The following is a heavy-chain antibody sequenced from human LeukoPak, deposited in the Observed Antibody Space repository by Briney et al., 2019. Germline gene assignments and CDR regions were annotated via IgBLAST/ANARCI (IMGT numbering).Heavy chain of an antibody. CDR1: GFTFSSYS. CDR2: ISSSSSYI. D-gene: IGHD3-3*02. J-gene: IGHJ6*02. CDR3: ARDLIRAPVGPNMDV. Sequence: GGSLRLSCAASGFTFSSYSMNWVRQAPGKGLEWVSSISSSSSYIYYADSVKGRFTISRDNAKNSLYLQMNSLRAEDTAVYYCARDLIRAPVGPNMDVWGQGTTVTVSS. V-gene: IGHV3-21*01.